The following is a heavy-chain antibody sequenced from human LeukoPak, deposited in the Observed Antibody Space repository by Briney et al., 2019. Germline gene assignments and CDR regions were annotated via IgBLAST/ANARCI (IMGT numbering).Heavy chain of an antibody. CDR1: GYTFTSYG. Sequence: GASVKVSCKASGYTFTSYGISWVRQAPGQGLEWMGWISAYNGNTNYAQKLQGRVTMTEDTSTDTAYMELSSLRSEDTAVYYCATFITMVRGVIYGLGYWGQGTLVTVSS. CDR3: ATFITMVRGVIYGLGY. V-gene: IGHV1-18*01. CDR2: ISAYNGNT. J-gene: IGHJ4*02. D-gene: IGHD3-10*01.